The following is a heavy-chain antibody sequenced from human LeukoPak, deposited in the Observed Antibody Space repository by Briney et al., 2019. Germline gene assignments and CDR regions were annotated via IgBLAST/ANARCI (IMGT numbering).Heavy chain of an antibody. V-gene: IGHV3-23*01. J-gene: IGHJ4*02. Sequence: PGGSLRLSCAASGFTFSSYAMSWVRQAPGKGLEWVSAISGSGGSTYYADSVKGRFTISRDNSRNTLYLQLNSLRAADTAVYYCAKEKRYGSPTPLDYWGQGTLVTVSS. CDR1: GFTFSSYA. CDR3: AKEKRYGSPTPLDY. D-gene: IGHD3-10*01. CDR2: ISGSGGST.